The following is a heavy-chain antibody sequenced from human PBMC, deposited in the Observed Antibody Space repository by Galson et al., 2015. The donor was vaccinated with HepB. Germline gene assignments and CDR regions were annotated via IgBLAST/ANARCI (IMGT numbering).Heavy chain of an antibody. CDR1: GFAFGDYY. J-gene: IGHJ2*01. CDR3: ARPYYYYSSGYYFWYFDL. Sequence: SLRPSCAASGFAFGDYYISWIRQAPGKGLEWVSYITSGSDYTNYADSVKGRFTIARDNAKNSVYLQMNSLRVEDTAVYYCARPYYYYSSGYYFWYFDLWGRGTLVTVSS. V-gene: IGHV3-11*06. D-gene: IGHD3-22*01. CDR2: ITSGSDYT.